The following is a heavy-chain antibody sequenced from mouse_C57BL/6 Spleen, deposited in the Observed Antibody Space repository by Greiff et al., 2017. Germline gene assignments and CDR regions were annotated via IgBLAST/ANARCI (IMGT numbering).Heavy chain of an antibody. D-gene: IGHD2-3*01. Sequence: QVQLQQSGAELVRPGASVKLSCKASGYTFTDYYINWVKQRPVQGLEWIARIYPGSGNTYYNEKFKGKAPLTAEKSSSTAYMQLSSLTSEDSAVYFCARDGYSRYFDVWGTGTTVTVSS. V-gene: IGHV1-76*01. CDR3: ARDGYSRYFDV. J-gene: IGHJ1*03. CDR1: GYTFTDYY. CDR2: IYPGSGNT.